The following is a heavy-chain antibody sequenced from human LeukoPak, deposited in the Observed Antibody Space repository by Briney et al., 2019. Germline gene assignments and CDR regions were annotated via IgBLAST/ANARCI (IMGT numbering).Heavy chain of an antibody. CDR2: ISGSGGST. CDR3: AKDRTVTTPLKWFAP. V-gene: IGHV3-23*01. Sequence: PGGSLRLSCAASGFTFSSYAMSWVRQAPGKGLEWVSAISGSGGSTYYADSVKGRFTISRDNSKNTLYLQMNSVRAEDTAVYYCAKDRTVTTPLKWFAPWGQGTLVTVSS. CDR1: GFTFSSYA. D-gene: IGHD4-17*01. J-gene: IGHJ5*02.